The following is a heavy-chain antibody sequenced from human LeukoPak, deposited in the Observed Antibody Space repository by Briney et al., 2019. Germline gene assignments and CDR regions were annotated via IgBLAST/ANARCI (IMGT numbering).Heavy chain of an antibody. D-gene: IGHD3-22*01. CDR1: GISFASYW. J-gene: IGHJ4*02. CDR2: IGQDGTET. V-gene: IGHV3-7*01. CDR3: AIPTSYDGSRYYHAY. Sequence: GGALRLSCAASGISFASYWVTWVRQAPGKGLEWVANIGQDGTETDYVGSVKGRFTISRDNARKLLFLQMNSLRADDTAVYYCAIPTSYDGSRYYHAYWGQGTLVSVSS.